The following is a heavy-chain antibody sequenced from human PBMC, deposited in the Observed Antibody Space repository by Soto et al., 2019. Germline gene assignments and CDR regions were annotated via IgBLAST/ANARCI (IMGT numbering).Heavy chain of an antibody. CDR1: GFTFSSYA. V-gene: IGHV3-23*01. CDR3: AKTPDTAMVPTYLDY. J-gene: IGHJ4*02. Sequence: GGSLRLSCAASGFTFSSYAMSWVRQAPGKGLEWVSAISGSGGSTYYADSVKGRFTISRDNSKNTLYLQMKSLRAEDTAVYYCAKTPDTAMVPTYLDYWGQATLLTLSS. CDR2: ISGSGGST. D-gene: IGHD5-18*01.